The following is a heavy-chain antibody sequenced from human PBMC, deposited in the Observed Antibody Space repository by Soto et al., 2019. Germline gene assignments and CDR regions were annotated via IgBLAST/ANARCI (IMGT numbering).Heavy chain of an antibody. J-gene: IGHJ4*02. Sequence: QVQLQESGPGLVKPSQTLSLTYTVSGGSISSGGYYWSWIRQHPGKGLEWIGYIYYSGSTYYNPSLKSRVTISVDTSKNQFSLKLSSVTAADTAVYYCARTKTYYYDSSGYYGGRYFDYWGQGTLVTVSS. D-gene: IGHD3-22*01. CDR2: IYYSGST. CDR1: GGSISSGGYY. V-gene: IGHV4-31*03. CDR3: ARTKTYYYDSSGYYGGRYFDY.